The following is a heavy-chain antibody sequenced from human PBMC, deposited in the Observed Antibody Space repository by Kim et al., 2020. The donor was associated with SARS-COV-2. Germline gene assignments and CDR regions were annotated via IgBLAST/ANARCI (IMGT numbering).Heavy chain of an antibody. CDR3: ARRYCSSTSCYTEGPFDY. V-gene: IGHV1-69*13. J-gene: IGHJ4*02. Sequence: SVKVSCKASGGTFSSYAISWVRQAPGQGLEWMGGIIPIFGTANYAQKFQGRVTITADESTSTAYMELSSLRSEDTAVYYCARRYCSSTSCYTEGPFDYWGQGTLVTVSS. CDR2: IIPIFGTA. CDR1: GGTFSSYA. D-gene: IGHD2-2*02.